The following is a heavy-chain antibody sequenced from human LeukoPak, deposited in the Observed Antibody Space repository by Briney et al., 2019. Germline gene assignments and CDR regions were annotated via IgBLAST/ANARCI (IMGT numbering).Heavy chain of an antibody. V-gene: IGHV3-74*01. Sequence: GGSLRLSCAASGFTFSNYWMHWVRLAPGKGLVWVSRVNRDGGSTGYADSVKGRFAISRDNAKNTLYLQMSGLRAEDTAVYYCARGFDSSGEDYWGQGTLVTVSS. CDR3: ARGFDSSGEDY. J-gene: IGHJ4*02. D-gene: IGHD3-22*01. CDR1: GFTFSNYW. CDR2: VNRDGGST.